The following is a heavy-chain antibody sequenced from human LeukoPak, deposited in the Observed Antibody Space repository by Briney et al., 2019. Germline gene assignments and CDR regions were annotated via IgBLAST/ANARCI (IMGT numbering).Heavy chain of an antibody. D-gene: IGHD4-17*01. CDR1: GFTFSSYA. CDR3: ARVYGDYGYFDY. CDR2: ISYDRSNK. J-gene: IGHJ4*02. V-gene: IGHV3-30-3*01. Sequence: PGGSLRLSCAASGFTFSSYAMHWVRQAPGKGLEWVAVISYDRSNKYYADSVKGRFTISRDNSKNTLYLQMNSLRAEDTAVYYCARVYGDYGYFDYWGQGTLVTVSS.